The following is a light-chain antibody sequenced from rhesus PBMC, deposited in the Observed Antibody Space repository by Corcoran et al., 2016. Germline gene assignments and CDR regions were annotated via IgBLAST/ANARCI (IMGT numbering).Light chain of an antibody. Sequence: EIVMTQSPATLSLSPGERATLSCRASQSVSSSLAWYQQKPGQAPKLLIYGASSRATGIPDRFIGSGSGTEFTLTISSLEPEDVGVYYCQQDYSWPLTFGGGTKVELK. J-gene: IGKJ4*01. CDR3: QQDYSWPLT. V-gene: IGKV3-42*01. CDR1: QSVSSS. CDR2: GAS.